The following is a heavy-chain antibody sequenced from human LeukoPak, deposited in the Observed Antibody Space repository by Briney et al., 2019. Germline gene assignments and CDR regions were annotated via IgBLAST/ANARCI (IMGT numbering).Heavy chain of an antibody. D-gene: IGHD3-9*01. Sequence: GGSLRLSCAASGFTFSSYGMHWVRQAPGKGLEWVAVISYDGSNKYYADSVKGRFTISRDNSKNTLYLQMNSLRAEVTAVYYCAKDTPPLLRYFDPYFDYWGQGTLVTVSS. V-gene: IGHV3-30*18. CDR1: GFTFSSYG. CDR2: ISYDGSNK. CDR3: AKDTPPLLRYFDPYFDY. J-gene: IGHJ4*02.